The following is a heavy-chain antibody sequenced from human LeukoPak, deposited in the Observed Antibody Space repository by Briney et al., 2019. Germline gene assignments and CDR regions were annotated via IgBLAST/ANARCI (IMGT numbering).Heavy chain of an antibody. CDR1: RFTFSSYG. J-gene: IGHJ3*02. CDR2: IWYDGSNK. V-gene: IGHV3-33*01. D-gene: IGHD1-26*01. CDR3: ARDRGGGSYWDAFDI. Sequence: GGSLRLSCAASRFTFSSYGMHWVRQAPGKGLEWVAVIWYDGSNKYYADSVKGRFTISRNNSKNTLYLQMNSLRAEDTAVYYCARDRGGGSYWDAFDIWGQETMVTVSS.